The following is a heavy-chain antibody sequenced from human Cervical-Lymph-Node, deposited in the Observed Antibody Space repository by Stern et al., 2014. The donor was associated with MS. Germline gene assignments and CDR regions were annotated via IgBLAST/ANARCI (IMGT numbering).Heavy chain of an antibody. D-gene: IGHD1-1*01. CDR2: IIPIFGTT. Sequence: VQLVESGAEVKKPGSSVTVSCKASGDTLSNFAISWVRQAPGQGLEWMGGIIPIFGTTHFAQNFQDRMTMTADQSTGTAYMDLSSLRSEDTAVYFCARDNDDHGMDVWGQGTTITVSS. J-gene: IGHJ6*02. CDR1: GDTLSNFA. CDR3: ARDNDDHGMDV. V-gene: IGHV1-69*01.